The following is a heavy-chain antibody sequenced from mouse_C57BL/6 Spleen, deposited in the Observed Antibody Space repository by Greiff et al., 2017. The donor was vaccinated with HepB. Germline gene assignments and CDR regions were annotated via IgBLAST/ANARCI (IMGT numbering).Heavy chain of an antibody. V-gene: IGHV1-80*01. CDR1: GYAFRRYW. Sequence: VQLQQSGAELVKPGASVKISCKASGYAFRRYWMNWVKQRPGKGREWIGQIYPGDGDTYYKRTFKGKATLTADKPSNTAYMQLSRLTSEDSAVYFCARTPDYYGSSAWCAYWGQGTLVTVSA. J-gene: IGHJ3*01. CDR2: IYPGDGDT. CDR3: ARTPDYYGSSAWCAY. D-gene: IGHD1-1*01.